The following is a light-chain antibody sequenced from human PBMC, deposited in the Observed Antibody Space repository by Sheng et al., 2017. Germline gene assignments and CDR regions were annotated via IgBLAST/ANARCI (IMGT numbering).Light chain of an antibody. CDR2: GDN. CDR3: HSRTNVGHSFV. V-gene: IGLV3-19*01. Sequence: SSELTQDPDVSVALGQTVTITCRGDSLRGYSAAWYQQKPGQAPILVIYGDNNRPSGIPARFSGSRAGNTASLTIAGAQAEDEADFYCHSRTNVGHSFVFGTGTKVTVL. CDR1: SLRGYS. J-gene: IGLJ1*01.